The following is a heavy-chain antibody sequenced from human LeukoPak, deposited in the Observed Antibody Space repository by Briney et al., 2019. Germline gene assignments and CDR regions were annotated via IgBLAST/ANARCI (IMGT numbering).Heavy chain of an antibody. D-gene: IGHD2-2*01. Sequence: PGGSLRLSCAASGFSFTNAWMNWVRQAPGKGLEWVGRIKTKTEGGTTDYAAPVKGRFTISRDDSTNTVYLQLNSLKSEDTAVYYCTTVRSGTSCYGGDFDYWGQGTLVSVSS. CDR2: IKTKTEGGTT. CDR1: GFSFTNAW. J-gene: IGHJ4*02. V-gene: IGHV3-15*01. CDR3: TTVRSGTSCYGGDFDY.